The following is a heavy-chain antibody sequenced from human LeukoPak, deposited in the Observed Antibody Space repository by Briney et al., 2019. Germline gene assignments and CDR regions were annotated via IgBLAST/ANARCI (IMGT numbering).Heavy chain of an antibody. CDR3: ARGLGRYDSSGYYHYYFDY. CDR2: INWNGGST. Sequence: PGGSLRLSCAASGFTFDDYGMSWVRQAPGKGLEWVSGINWNGGSTGYADSVKGRFTISRDNAKNSLYLQMNSLRAEDTALYYCARGLGRYDSSGYYHYYFDYWGQGTLVTVSS. CDR1: GFTFDDYG. D-gene: IGHD3-22*01. J-gene: IGHJ4*02. V-gene: IGHV3-20*04.